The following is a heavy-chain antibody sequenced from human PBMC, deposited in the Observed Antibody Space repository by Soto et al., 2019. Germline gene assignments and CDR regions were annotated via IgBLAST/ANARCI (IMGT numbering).Heavy chain of an antibody. J-gene: IGHJ4*02. CDR3: ARDSSVGADY. V-gene: IGHV3-53*04. Sequence: EVQLVESGGGLVQPGGSLRLSCAASGFTVSSNYMSWVRQAPGKGLEWVSVIYSGGSTYYADSVKGRFTISRHNSKNALYLQMNSLRAEDTAVGYCARDSSVGADYWGQGTLVTVSS. CDR2: IYSGGST. CDR1: GFTVSSNY. D-gene: IGHD1-26*01.